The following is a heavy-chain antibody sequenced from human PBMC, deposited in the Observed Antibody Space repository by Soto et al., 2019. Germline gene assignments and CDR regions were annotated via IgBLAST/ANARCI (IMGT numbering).Heavy chain of an antibody. Sequence: ASVKVSCKASGGTFSSYTISWVRQAPGQGLEWMGRIIPILGIANYAQKFQGRVTITADESTSTAYMELSSLRSEDTAVYYCAREYSSSSFPFDYWGQGTLVTVSS. CDR2: IIPILGIA. J-gene: IGHJ4*02. CDR1: GGTFSSYT. D-gene: IGHD6-6*01. V-gene: IGHV1-69*04. CDR3: AREYSSSSFPFDY.